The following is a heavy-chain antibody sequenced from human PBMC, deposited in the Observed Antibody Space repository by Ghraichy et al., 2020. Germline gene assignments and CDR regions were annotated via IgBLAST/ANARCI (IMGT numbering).Heavy chain of an antibody. Sequence: GGSLRLSCAASGFTLSTYSINWVRQAPGKGLEWISYITSSGKFISSADSVKGRFTVSRDNARNSLYLQRNSLRGEDTAVYYCARASAVVRFYYYAAMDVWGQGTTVTVSS. J-gene: IGHJ6*02. CDR1: GFTLSTYS. V-gene: IGHV3-48*01. D-gene: IGHD4-23*01. CDR3: ARASAVVRFYYYAAMDV. CDR2: ITSSGKFI.